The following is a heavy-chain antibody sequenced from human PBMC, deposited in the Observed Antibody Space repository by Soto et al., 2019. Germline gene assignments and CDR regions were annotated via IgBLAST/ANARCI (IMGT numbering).Heavy chain of an antibody. Sequence: SVKVSCKASGGTFSSYAISWVRQAPGQGLEWMGGIIPIFGTANYAQKFQGRVTITADESTSTAYMELSSLRSGDTAVYYCARDLSVIYYDSSGLDAFDIWGQGTMVTVSS. CDR3: ARDLSVIYYDSSGLDAFDI. J-gene: IGHJ3*02. CDR2: IIPIFGTA. V-gene: IGHV1-69*13. D-gene: IGHD3-22*01. CDR1: GGTFSSYA.